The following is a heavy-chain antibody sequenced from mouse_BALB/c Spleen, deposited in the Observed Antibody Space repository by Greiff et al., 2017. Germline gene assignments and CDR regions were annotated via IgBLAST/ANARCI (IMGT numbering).Heavy chain of an antibody. D-gene: IGHD2-4*01. V-gene: IGHV5-6-5*01. Sequence: EVMLVESGGGLVKPGGSLKLSCAASGFTFSSYAMSWVRQTPEKRLEWVASISSGGSTYYPDSVKGRFTISRDNARNILYLQMSSLRSEDTAMYYCAREGSTMITTGAMDYWGQGTSVTVSS. J-gene: IGHJ4*01. CDR3: AREGSTMITTGAMDY. CDR2: ISSGGST. CDR1: GFTFSSYA.